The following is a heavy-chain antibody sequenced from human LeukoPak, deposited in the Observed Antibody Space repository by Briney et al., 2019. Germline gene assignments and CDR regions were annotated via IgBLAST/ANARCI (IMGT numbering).Heavy chain of an antibody. V-gene: IGHV4-59*01. J-gene: IGHJ4*02. D-gene: IGHD2-2*01. Sequence: PSETLSLACTVSGGSISTYYWSWIRQPPGKGLEWIGYINYSGSTNYNPSFKSRVTISVDTSKNQFSLKLSSVTAADTAVYYCARVACSSTSCLYYFDYWGQGTLVTVSS. CDR2: INYSGST. CDR3: ARVACSSTSCLYYFDY. CDR1: GGSISTYY.